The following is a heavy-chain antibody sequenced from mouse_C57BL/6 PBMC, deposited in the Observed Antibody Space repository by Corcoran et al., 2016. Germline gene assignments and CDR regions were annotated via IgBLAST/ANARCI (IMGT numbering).Heavy chain of an antibody. CDR1: GYTFTEYN. D-gene: IGHD1-1*01. V-gene: IGHV1-62-2*01. J-gene: IGHJ2*01. CDR3: ARPPLIYYYRSRYGYFDY. CDR2: FYPGSGSI. Sequence: QVQLQQSGAELVKPGASVKMSCKASGYTFTEYNIHWVKQRSGQGLEWIGWFYPGSGSIKYNEKFKDKATLTADKSSSTVYMELSRLTSEDSAVYFCARPPLIYYYRSRYGYFDYWGQGTTLTVSS.